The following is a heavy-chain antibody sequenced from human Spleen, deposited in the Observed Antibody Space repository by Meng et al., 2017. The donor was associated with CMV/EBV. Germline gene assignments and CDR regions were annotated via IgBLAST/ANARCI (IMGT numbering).Heavy chain of an antibody. CDR2: ISSSSSYI. D-gene: IGHD3-22*01. Sequence: GGSLRLSCAASGFTFSSYSMNWVRQAPGKGLEWVSSISSSSSYIYYADSVKGRFTISRENAKNSLYLQMNSLRAGDTAVYYCARGRYYYDSSGYLEDDFDIWGQGTMVTVSS. V-gene: IGHV3-21*01. J-gene: IGHJ3*02. CDR1: GFTFSSYS. CDR3: ARGRYYYDSSGYLEDDFDI.